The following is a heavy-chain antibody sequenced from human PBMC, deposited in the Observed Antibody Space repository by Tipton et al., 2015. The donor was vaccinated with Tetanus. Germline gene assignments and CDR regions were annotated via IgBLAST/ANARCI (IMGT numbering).Heavy chain of an antibody. V-gene: IGHV1-8*01. CDR2: MNPNSGNT. D-gene: IGHD3-22*01. Sequence: QLVQSGAEVKKPGASVKVSCKASGYTFTSYDINWVRQATGQGLEWMGWMNPNSGNTGYAQKFQGRVTMTRNTSISTAYMELSSLRSEDTAVYYCATGYYYDSSGYHDAFDIWGQGTMVTVSS. CDR1: GYTFTSYD. CDR3: ATGYYYDSSGYHDAFDI. J-gene: IGHJ3*02.